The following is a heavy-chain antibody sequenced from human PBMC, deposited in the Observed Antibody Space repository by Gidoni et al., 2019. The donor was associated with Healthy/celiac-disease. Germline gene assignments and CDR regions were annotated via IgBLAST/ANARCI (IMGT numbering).Heavy chain of an antibody. D-gene: IGHD2-15*01. CDR3: AKGGILVVKDAFDI. CDR2: ISWSSGII. Sequence: EVQLVESGGGLVQPGRSLRLSCEVPGFSFDDYAMHGVRQAQGKGLEWVSGISWSSGIIAYADSVKGRFTISRDNAKNSLYLQMNSLGPEDTALYYCAKGGILVVKDAFDIWGQGTMVTVSS. CDR1: GFSFDDYA. V-gene: IGHV3-9*01. J-gene: IGHJ3*02.